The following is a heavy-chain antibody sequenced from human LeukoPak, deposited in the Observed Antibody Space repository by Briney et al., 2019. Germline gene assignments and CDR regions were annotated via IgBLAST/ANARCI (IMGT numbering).Heavy chain of an antibody. Sequence: GGSLRLSCAASGFTISNYWMSWVRQAPGKGLEWLANIKQDGRESYYVDSVKGRFTISRDNGKNSLYPQMNSLRAEDTAVYYCARIALRYFDWTPVDYWGQGTLVTVSS. CDR2: IKQDGRES. V-gene: IGHV3-7*03. D-gene: IGHD3-9*01. J-gene: IGHJ4*02. CDR1: GFTISNYW. CDR3: ARIALRYFDWTPVDY.